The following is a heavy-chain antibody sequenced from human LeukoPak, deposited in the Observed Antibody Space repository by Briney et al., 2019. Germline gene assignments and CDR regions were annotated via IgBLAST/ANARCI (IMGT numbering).Heavy chain of an antibody. CDR1: GGSISSGGYS. V-gene: IGHV4-30-2*01. D-gene: IGHD3-22*01. J-gene: IGHJ4*02. Sequence: SETLSLTCAVSGGSISSGGYSWSWIRQPPGKGLEWIGYFYHSGSTYYNPSLKSRVTISVDRSKNQFSLKLSSVTAADTAVYYCARALTHDYYDSSGYSYFDYWGQGTLVTVSS. CDR2: FYHSGST. CDR3: ARALTHDYYDSSGYSYFDY.